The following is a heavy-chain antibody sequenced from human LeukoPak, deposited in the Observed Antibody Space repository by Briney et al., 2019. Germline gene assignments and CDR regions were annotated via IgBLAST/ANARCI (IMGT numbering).Heavy chain of an antibody. CDR1: GYSFTSYW. D-gene: IGHD2-21*02. V-gene: IGHV5-51*01. CDR2: IYPGDSDT. Sequence: GESLKISCKGSGYSFTSYWIGWVRQMPGKGLEWMGIIYPGDSDTRYSPSFQGQVTISADKSISTAYLQWSSLKASDTAMYYCASLPYCGGDCYDCYYYGMDVWGQGTTVTVSS. J-gene: IGHJ6*02. CDR3: ASLPYCGGDCYDCYYYGMDV.